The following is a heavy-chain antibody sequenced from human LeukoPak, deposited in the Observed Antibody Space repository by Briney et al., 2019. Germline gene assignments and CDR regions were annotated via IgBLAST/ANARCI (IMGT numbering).Heavy chain of an antibody. D-gene: IGHD3-22*01. V-gene: IGHV3-23*01. CDR2: ISGSGGGT. J-gene: IGHJ4*02. Sequence: GGSLRLSCAVSGITLSNYGMSWVRQAPGKGLEWVAGISGSGGGTNYADSVKGRFTISRDNPKNTLYLQMNGLRAEDTAVYFCARRGVVIRVILVGFHKEAYYFDSWGQGALVTVSS. CDR3: ARRGVVIRVILVGFHKEAYYFDS. CDR1: GITLSNYG.